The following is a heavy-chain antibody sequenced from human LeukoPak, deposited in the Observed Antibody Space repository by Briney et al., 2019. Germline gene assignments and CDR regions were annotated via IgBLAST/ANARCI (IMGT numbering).Heavy chain of an antibody. CDR1: GGSISSGGYY. CDR2: IYHSGST. V-gene: IGHV4-30-2*01. D-gene: IGHD3-9*01. J-gene: IGHJ3*02. Sequence: SETLSLTCTVSGGSISSGGYYWSWIRQPPGKGLEWIGYIYHSGSTYYNPSLKSRVTISVDTSKNQFSLKLSSVTAADTAVYYCARDYLDILTGFDAFDIWGQGTMVTVSS. CDR3: ARDYLDILTGFDAFDI.